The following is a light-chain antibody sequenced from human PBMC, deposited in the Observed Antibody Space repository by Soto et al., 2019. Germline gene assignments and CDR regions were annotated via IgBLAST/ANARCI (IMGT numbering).Light chain of an antibody. CDR1: QSVSSSY. V-gene: IGKV3-20*01. CDR2: GAS. CDR3: QQYYITPWT. J-gene: IGKJ1*01. Sequence: VCTKSPGHLSLSPGARATLSCRASQSVSSSYLAWYQQKPGQAPRLLIYGASTRATGIPDRFSGSGSGTDFTLTISSLQPEDVAVYYCQQYYITPWTFGQGAKV.